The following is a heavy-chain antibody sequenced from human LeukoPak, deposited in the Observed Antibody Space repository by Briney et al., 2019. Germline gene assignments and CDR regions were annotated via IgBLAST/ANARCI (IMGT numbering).Heavy chain of an antibody. CDR3: ARDRPYYYDSSGYFDY. V-gene: IGHV3-74*01. J-gene: IGHJ4*02. CDR2: TNSDGSST. D-gene: IGHD3-22*01. CDR1: GFTFSGYW. Sequence: PGGSLRLSCAASGFTFSGYWMHWVRQAPGKGLVWVSRTNSDGSSTSYADSVKGRFTISRDNSKNTLYLQMNSLRAEDTAVYYCARDRPYYYDSSGYFDYWGQGTLVTVSS.